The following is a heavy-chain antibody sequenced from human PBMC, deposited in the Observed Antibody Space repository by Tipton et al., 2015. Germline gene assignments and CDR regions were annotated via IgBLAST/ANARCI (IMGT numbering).Heavy chain of an antibody. CDR1: GYSINNDYY. J-gene: IGHJ4*02. CDR2: ISYSGST. Sequence: GLVKPSETMSLTCDVSGYSINNDYYWGWIRQSPGKGLEWIGYISYSGSTHYNPSLKRRVTISLDTSKTQFSLKMSSVTASDTAVYYCARARGRHGGLFDSWGQGILVTVSS. D-gene: IGHD4-23*01. CDR3: ARARGRHGGLFDS. V-gene: IGHV4-38-2*01.